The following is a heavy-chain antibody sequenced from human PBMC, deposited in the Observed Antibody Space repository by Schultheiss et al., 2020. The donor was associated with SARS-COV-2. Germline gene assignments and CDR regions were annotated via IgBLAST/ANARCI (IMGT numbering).Heavy chain of an antibody. J-gene: IGHJ4*02. CDR2: IYHSGST. D-gene: IGHD3-10*01. Sequence: SQTLSLTCAVYGGSFSGYYWSWIRQPPGKGLEWIGYIYHSGSTYYNPSLKSRVTISVDTSKNQFSLKLSSVTAADTAVYYCARQSGLTPDYWGQGTLVTVSS. CDR1: GGSFSGYY. V-gene: IGHV4-34*01. CDR3: ARQSGLTPDY.